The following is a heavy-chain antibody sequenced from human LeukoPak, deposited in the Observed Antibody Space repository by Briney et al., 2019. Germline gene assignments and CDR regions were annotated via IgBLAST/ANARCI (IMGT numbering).Heavy chain of an antibody. J-gene: IGHJ6*02. D-gene: IGHD3-3*01. CDR3: ARALISEGHYDFWSGYYRGRYYYYGMDV. V-gene: IGHV6-1*01. CDR2: TYYRSKWYN. CDR1: GDSVSSNSAA. Sequence: SQTLSLTCAISGDSVSSNSAAWNWIRQSPSRGLEWLGRTYYRSKWYNDYAVSVKSRITINPDTSKNQFSLQLNSVTPEDTAVYYCARALISEGHYDFWSGYYRGRYYYYGMDVWGQGTTVTVSS.